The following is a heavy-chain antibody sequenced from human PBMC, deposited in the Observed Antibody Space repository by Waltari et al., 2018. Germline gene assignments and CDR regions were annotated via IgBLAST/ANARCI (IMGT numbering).Heavy chain of an antibody. J-gene: IGHJ5*02. V-gene: IGHV1-69*05. Sequence: QVQLVQSGAEVKKPGSSVKVSCKASGGTFNSYAISWLRQAPGQGLEWMGGIIPIFGTANYAQKFQGRVTITTDESTSTAYMELSSLRSEDTAVYDCARDGDVHQNWFDPWGQGTLVTVSS. D-gene: IGHD2-21*02. CDR1: GGTFNSYA. CDR3: ARDGDVHQNWFDP. CDR2: IIPIFGTA.